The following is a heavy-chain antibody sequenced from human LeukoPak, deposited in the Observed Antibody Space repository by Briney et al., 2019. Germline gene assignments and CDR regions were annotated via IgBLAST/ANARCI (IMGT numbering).Heavy chain of an antibody. CDR3: AGAAGVVVPALYGMDV. V-gene: IGHV1-18*01. J-gene: IGHJ6*02. CDR2: ISAYNGNT. Sequence: GASVKVSCKASGYTFTSYGISWVRQAPGQGLEWMGWISAYNGNTNYAQKLQGRVTMTTDTSTSTAYMELRSLRSDDTAVYYCAGAAGVVVPALYGMDVWGQGTTVTVSS. CDR1: GYTFTSYG. D-gene: IGHD2-2*01.